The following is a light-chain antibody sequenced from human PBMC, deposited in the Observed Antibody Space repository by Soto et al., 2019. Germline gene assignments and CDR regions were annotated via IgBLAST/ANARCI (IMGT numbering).Light chain of an antibody. CDR3: QQSYNTTWT. CDR1: QTISSF. V-gene: IGKV3-20*01. J-gene: IGKJ1*01. Sequence: EIVLTQSPGTLSLSPGEGATLSCRASQTISSFLAWYQQKRGQAPRLLIHGASNRATGIPDRFSGSGSGTDFTLTITRLEPEDFATYSCQQSYNTTWTFGQGTKVEIK. CDR2: GAS.